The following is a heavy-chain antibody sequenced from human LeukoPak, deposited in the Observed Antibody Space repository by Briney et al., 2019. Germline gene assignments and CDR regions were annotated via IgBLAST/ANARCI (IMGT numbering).Heavy chain of an antibody. D-gene: IGHD2-21*01. V-gene: IGHV4-61*02. CDR2: MYNSGST. J-gene: IGHJ3*02. Sequence: SETLSLTCTVSGGSISSDTCYWSWIRQPAGKGLEWIGRMYNSGSTNYNPSLKSRGSISVDTSNNQFSLRLSSVTASDTAVYYCVRERTMVGGADIWGQGTKVTVSS. CDR3: VRERTMVGGADI. CDR1: GGSISSDTCY.